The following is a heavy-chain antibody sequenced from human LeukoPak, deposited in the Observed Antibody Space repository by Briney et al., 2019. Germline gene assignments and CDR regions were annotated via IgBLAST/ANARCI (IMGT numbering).Heavy chain of an antibody. CDR3: AYSRTGWVYFDS. V-gene: IGHV4-59*01. CDR2: IFNSGRN. J-gene: IGHJ4*02. Sequence: SETPSLTCTVSAGSLISYHWSWLPQPPEKGLEWIGKIFNSGRNDYNPSLKSRVTISVDTSKNQFSLKLSSVTTADTAVYYCAYSRTGWVYFDSWGQGTLVTVSS. D-gene: IGHD3/OR15-3a*01. CDR1: AGSLISYH.